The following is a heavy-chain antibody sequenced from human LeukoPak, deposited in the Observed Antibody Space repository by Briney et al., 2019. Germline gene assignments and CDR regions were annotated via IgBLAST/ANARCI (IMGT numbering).Heavy chain of an antibody. V-gene: IGHV3-11*01. CDR3: ATLPAPSDSSGYSTDY. CDR2: ISSSGSTI. CDR1: GFTFSDYY. Sequence: GGSLRLSCAASGFTFSDYYMSWIRQAPGKGLEWVSYISSSGSTIYYADSVKGRFTISRDNAKNSLYLQMNSLRAEDTAEYYCATLPAPSDSSGYSTDYWGQGTLVTVSS. D-gene: IGHD3-22*01. J-gene: IGHJ4*02.